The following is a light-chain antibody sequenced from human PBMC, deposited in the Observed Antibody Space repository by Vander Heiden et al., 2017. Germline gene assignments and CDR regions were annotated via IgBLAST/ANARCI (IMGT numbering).Light chain of an antibody. CDR3: GTWDSSLSVSVV. CDR1: SSNIGKNY. Sequence: QSVLTQPPPVSAAPGQKVTLSCSGSSSNIGKNYVSWYQQLPGTAPKLLIYDNTKRPTGIPDRFSGSKSGTSATLGITGLLPGDEAEYYCGTWDSSLSVSVVFGGGTKLTVL. V-gene: IGLV1-51*01. J-gene: IGLJ2*01. CDR2: DNT.